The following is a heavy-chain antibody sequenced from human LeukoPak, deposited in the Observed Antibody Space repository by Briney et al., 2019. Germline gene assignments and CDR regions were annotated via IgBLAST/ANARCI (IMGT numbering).Heavy chain of an antibody. CDR1: GFTFSSYS. CDR3: ARDDVRYYGSGSYYNPEFDY. V-gene: IGHV3-21*01. J-gene: IGHJ4*02. Sequence: GGSLRLSCAASGFTFSSYSMNWVRQAPGKGLEWVSSISSSSSYIYYADSVKGRFTISRDSAKNSLYLQMNSLRAEDTAVYYCARDDVRYYGSGSYYNPEFDYWGQGTLVTVSS. D-gene: IGHD3-10*01. CDR2: ISSSSSYI.